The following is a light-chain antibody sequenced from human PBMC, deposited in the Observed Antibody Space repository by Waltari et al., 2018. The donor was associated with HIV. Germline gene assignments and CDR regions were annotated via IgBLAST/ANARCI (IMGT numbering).Light chain of an antibody. J-gene: IGLJ2*01. CDR3: AAWDDSLRGVV. Sequence: QSVLTQPPSASGTPGQRVTISCSGSSSNIGSNYVYWYQQLPGTVPKFLIYRNNQRPSGVPDRFPGSKSGTSAALATSGLRSEDEADYYCAAWDDSLRGVVFGGGTKLTVL. CDR2: RNN. CDR1: SSNIGSNY. V-gene: IGLV1-47*01.